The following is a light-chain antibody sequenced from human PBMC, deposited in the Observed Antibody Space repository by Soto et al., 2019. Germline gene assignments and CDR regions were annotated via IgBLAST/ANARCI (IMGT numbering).Light chain of an antibody. V-gene: IGKV3-15*01. CDR3: QQYNNWPQT. CDR2: GAS. CDR1: QSVSSN. Sequence: EIVLTQSPGTLSLSPGERATPSCRASQSVSSNLAWYQQKPGQAPRLLIYGASTRATGIPARFSGSGSGTEFTLTISSLQSEDFAVYYCQQYNNWPQTFGQGTKVDIK. J-gene: IGKJ1*01.